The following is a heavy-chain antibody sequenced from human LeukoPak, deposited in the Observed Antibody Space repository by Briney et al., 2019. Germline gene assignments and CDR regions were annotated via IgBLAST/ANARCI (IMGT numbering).Heavy chain of an antibody. J-gene: IGHJ4*02. V-gene: IGHV3-7*03. CDR3: ARLGPASSGWPESFDY. D-gene: IGHD6-19*01. CDR1: GFTFNSYW. CDR2: IKRDGSEK. Sequence: QPGGSLRLSCAASGFTFNSYWMSWVRQAPGKGLEWVANIKRDGSEKYYVDSVKGRFTISRDNAKNTLDLQMNSLRVEDTAVYYCARLGPASSGWPESFDYWGQGTLVTVSS.